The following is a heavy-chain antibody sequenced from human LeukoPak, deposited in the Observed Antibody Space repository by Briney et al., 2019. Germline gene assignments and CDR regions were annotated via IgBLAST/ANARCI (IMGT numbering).Heavy chain of an antibody. CDR3: ATASGRFHLDS. CDR1: GLTLSSSW. Sequence: PGGSLRLSCAASGLTLSSSWMIWVRQAPGRGLEGVDSIKEAGRETYYVDSVKGPFTVSRDNRRTSLYVQMNSLRVEDTAVHYCATASGRFHLDSWGQGILVTVSS. D-gene: IGHD6-19*01. J-gene: IGHJ4*02. V-gene: IGHV3-7*01. CDR2: IKEAGRET.